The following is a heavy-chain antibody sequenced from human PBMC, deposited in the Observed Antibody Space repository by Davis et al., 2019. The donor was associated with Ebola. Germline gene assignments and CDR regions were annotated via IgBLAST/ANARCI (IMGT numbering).Heavy chain of an antibody. J-gene: IGHJ6*04. CDR1: GFTFSSYA. CDR3: AKDWTYYDFWSGMDV. D-gene: IGHD3-3*01. V-gene: IGHV3-23*01. CDR2: ISGSGGST. Sequence: PGGSLRLSCAASGFTFSSYAMSWVRQAPGKGLEWVSAISGSGGSTYYADSVKGRFTISRDNSKNTLYLQMNSLRAEDTAVYYCAKDWTYYDFWSGMDVWGKGTTVTVSS.